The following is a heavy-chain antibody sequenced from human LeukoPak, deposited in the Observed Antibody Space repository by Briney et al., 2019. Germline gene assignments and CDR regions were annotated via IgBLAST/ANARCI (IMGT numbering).Heavy chain of an antibody. CDR3: AREGGATVTTIDYFDY. CDR1: GFTFSSYW. V-gene: IGHV3-7*01. J-gene: IGHJ4*02. Sequence: PGGSLRLSCAASGFTFSSYWMSWVRQAPGKGLEWVANIKQDGSEKYYVDSVKGRFTISRDNAKNSLYLQMNSLRAEDTAVYYCAREGGATVTTIDYFDYWGQGTLVTVSS. CDR2: IKQDGSEK. D-gene: IGHD4-11*01.